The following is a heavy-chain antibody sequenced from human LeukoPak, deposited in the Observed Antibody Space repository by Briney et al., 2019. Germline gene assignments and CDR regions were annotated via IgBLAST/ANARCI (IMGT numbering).Heavy chain of an antibody. J-gene: IGHJ4*02. CDR2: IKQDGSEK. D-gene: IGHD4-11*01. CDR1: GFTFNTFW. V-gene: IGHV3-7*01. Sequence: GGSLRLSCAASGFTFNTFWMTWVRQAPGKGLEWVANIKQDGSEKYYVDSVKGRFTISRDNAKNSLYLQMNSLRAEDTAVYFCAREYEYSKNDHLKNYLDYWGQGTLVTVSS. CDR3: AREYEYSKNDHLKNYLDY.